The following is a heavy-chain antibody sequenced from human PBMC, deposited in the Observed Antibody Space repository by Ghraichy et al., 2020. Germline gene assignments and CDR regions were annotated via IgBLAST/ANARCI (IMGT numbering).Heavy chain of an antibody. CDR3: ARNKTGSLSGWFDP. CDR1: GGSMSSYSDY. V-gene: IGHV4-39*01. J-gene: IGHJ5*02. Sequence: LETLSLTCSVSGGSMSSYSDYWGWLRQPPGKGLEWIGSIYNSVSTHYNPSLRSRVTVSIDTSKDQFSLRLTSVTAADTAVYYCARNKTGSLSGWFDPWGQGSLVIVSS. CDR2: IYNSVST. D-gene: IGHD6-6*01.